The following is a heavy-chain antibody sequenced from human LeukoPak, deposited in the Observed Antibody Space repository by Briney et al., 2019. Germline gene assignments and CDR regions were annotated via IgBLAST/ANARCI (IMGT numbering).Heavy chain of an antibody. CDR3: ARDDYGVFDAFDV. V-gene: IGHV4-59*08. CDR2: VYNSGSN. J-gene: IGHJ3*01. Sequence: SSETLSLTCTVSGGSTSSHFWTWIRQPPGKGLEWLGYVYNSGSNNYNPSLQSRVNMTLDASKNQFYLRLTSVTAADTAVYFCARDDYGVFDAFDVWGQGTVVTVSS. D-gene: IGHD3-16*01. CDR1: GGSTSSHF.